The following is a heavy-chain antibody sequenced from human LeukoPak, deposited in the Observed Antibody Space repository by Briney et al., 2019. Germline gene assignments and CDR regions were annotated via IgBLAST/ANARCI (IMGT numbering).Heavy chain of an antibody. CDR3: ARGRGQYSSSPMDYYYYGMDV. D-gene: IGHD6-6*01. J-gene: IGHJ6*02. CDR2: IYTSGST. CDR1: GGSISSGSYY. V-gene: IGHV4-61*02. Sequence: SQTLSLTCTVSGGSISSGSYYWSWIRQPAGKGLEWIGRIYTSGSTNYNPSLKSRVTISVDTSKNQFSLKLSSVTAADTAVHYCARGRGQYSSSPMDYYYYGMDVWGQGTTVTVSS.